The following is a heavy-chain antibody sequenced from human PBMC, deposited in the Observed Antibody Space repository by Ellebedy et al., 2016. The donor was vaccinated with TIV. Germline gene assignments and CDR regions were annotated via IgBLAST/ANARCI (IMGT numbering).Heavy chain of an antibody. CDR1: NGSLSSGGYY. Sequence: SETLSLXXSVSNGSLSSGGYYWAWIRQPPGKGLEWIGSAYHSGSTYYNSSLKSRVTISVDSSNNQFSLKLTSVTAADTAVYYCARLGRIILFARNPWFDPWGQGTLVTVSA. CDR2: AYHSGST. CDR3: ARLGRIILFARNPWFDP. D-gene: IGHD3-3*02. J-gene: IGHJ5*02. V-gene: IGHV4-39*01.